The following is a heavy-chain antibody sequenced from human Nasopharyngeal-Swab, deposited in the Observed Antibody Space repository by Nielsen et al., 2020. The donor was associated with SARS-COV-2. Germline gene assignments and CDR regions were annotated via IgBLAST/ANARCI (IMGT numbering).Heavy chain of an antibody. Sequence: ASVKVSCKVSGYTLTELSMHWVRQAPGKGLEWMGGFDPEDGETIYAQKFQGRVTMTEDTSTDTAYMELSSLRSEDTAVYYCATAPPMVVTPPWWFDPWGQGTPVTVSS. CDR2: FDPEDGET. CDR1: GYTLTELS. D-gene: IGHD4-23*01. CDR3: ATAPPMVVTPPWWFDP. V-gene: IGHV1-24*01. J-gene: IGHJ5*02.